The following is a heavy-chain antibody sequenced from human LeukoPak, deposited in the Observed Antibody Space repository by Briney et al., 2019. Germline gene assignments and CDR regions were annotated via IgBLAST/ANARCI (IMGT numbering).Heavy chain of an antibody. CDR2: INHDGSST. CDR1: GFTFSNYK. V-gene: IGHV3-74*01. Sequence: PGGSLRLSCAVSGFTFSNYKMHWVRHAPGKGLVWISDINHDGSSTTYADSVKGRFTVSRDNARNTLFLQVNSLRGEDTVVYYCARQSGYSYDVWGQGALVTVSS. CDR3: ARQSGYSYDV. D-gene: IGHD3-22*01. J-gene: IGHJ4*02.